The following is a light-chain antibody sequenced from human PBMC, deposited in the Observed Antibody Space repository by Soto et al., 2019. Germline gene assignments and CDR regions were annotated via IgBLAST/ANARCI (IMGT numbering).Light chain of an antibody. CDR1: QSVRSSH. J-gene: IGKJ1*01. V-gene: IGKV3-15*01. CDR3: QHYNNGPR. Sequence: EIVLTQSPVTLSLSPGERATLSCRASQSVRSSHLAWYQQKPGQAPRLLIYGASRRATGVPARFSGSGSGTEFTLTISSLQSEDFAVYYCQHYNNGPRFGQGTKVDIK. CDR2: GAS.